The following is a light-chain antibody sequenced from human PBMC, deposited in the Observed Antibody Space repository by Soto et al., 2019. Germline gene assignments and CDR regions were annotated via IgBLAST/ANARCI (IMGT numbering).Light chain of an antibody. CDR1: QSISSW. J-gene: IGKJ1*01. V-gene: IGKV1-5*01. CDR2: DAS. Sequence: DIQMTQSPSTLSASVGDTVTITCRASQSISSWLAWYQQKPGKAPKLMIYDASSLESGVPSRFSGSGSGTECTLTISSLQPDDVATYYCQQYNSYSWTFGQGTKVDIK. CDR3: QQYNSYSWT.